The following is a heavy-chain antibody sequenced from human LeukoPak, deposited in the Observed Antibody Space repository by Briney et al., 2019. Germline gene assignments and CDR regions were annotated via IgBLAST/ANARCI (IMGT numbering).Heavy chain of an antibody. CDR1: GGSISSRGYS. D-gene: IGHD7-27*01. V-gene: IGHV4-30-2*01. CDR3: ARVPGVDAFDI. CDR2: IYHSGST. Sequence: SETLSLTCAVSGGSISSRGYSWSWIRQPPGEGLEWIGYIYHSGSTYYNPSLKSRVTISVDRSKNQFSLKLSSVAAADTAVYYCARVPGVDAFDIWGQGTMVTVSS. J-gene: IGHJ3*02.